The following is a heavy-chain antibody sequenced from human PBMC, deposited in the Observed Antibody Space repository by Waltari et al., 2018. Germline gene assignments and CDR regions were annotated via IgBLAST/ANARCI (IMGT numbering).Heavy chain of an antibody. CDR3: ARVLGYKAAAGTFVEYFQH. Sequence: QVQLVQSGAEVKKPGASVKVSCKASGYTFTGYYMPWVRQAPGHGLEGMGWINPNSGGTNYAQKFQGRVTMTRDTSISTAYMELSRLRSDDTAVYYCARVLGYKAAAGTFVEYFQHWGQGTLVTVSS. D-gene: IGHD6-13*01. CDR1: GYTFTGYY. V-gene: IGHV1-2*02. CDR2: INPNSGGT. J-gene: IGHJ1*01.